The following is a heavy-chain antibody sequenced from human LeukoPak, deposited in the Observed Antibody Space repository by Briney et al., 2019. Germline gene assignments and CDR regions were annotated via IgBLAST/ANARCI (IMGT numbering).Heavy chain of an antibody. CDR1: GGSISSSSYY. CDR2: IYYSGST. Sequence: PSETLSLTCTVSGGSISSSSYYWSWIRQPPGKGLEWIGSIYYSGSTYYNPSLKSRVTISVDTSKNQFSLKLSSVTAADTAVYYCARRDYVWGSYYPFDYWGQGTLVTVSS. CDR3: ARRDYVWGSYYPFDY. D-gene: IGHD3-16*01. J-gene: IGHJ4*02. V-gene: IGHV4-39*01.